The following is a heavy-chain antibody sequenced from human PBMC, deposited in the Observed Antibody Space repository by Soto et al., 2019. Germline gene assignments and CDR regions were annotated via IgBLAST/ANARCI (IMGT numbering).Heavy chain of an antibody. V-gene: IGHV3-30*18. CDR1: GLAFSSYA. Sequence: QVQLVESGGGVVQPGASLRLSCEASGLAFSSYAMHWVRQAPGKGLEWVGVISYDGNYIYYADSVKGRFTISRDNSKNTLYVQVNSLRPEDTAVYYCAKGILSATIGPYAMDVWGQRTTVTVSS. D-gene: IGHD3-16*01. CDR3: AKGILSATIGPYAMDV. CDR2: ISYDGNYI. J-gene: IGHJ6*02.